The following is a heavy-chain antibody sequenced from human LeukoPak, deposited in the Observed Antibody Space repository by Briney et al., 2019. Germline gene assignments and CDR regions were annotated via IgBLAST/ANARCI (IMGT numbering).Heavy chain of an antibody. CDR2: IYYSGST. D-gene: IGHD2-2*01. Sequence: PSETLSLTCTVSGGSISSSSYSWGWIRQPPGKGLEWIGSIYYSGSTYYNPSLKSRVTISVDTSKNQFSLKLSSVTAADTAVYYCARDRGDNYCSSTSCYFFDYWGQGTLVTVSS. V-gene: IGHV4-39*07. J-gene: IGHJ4*02. CDR3: ARDRGDNYCSSTSCYFFDY. CDR1: GGSISSSSYS.